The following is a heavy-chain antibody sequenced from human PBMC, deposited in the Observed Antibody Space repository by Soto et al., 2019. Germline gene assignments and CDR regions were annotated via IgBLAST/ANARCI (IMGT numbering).Heavy chain of an antibody. CDR1: GFTFRNFV. D-gene: IGHD2-21*01. CDR3: AQDRGWGVVSPSHDS. CDR2: IRATGGQT. V-gene: IGHV3-23*01. J-gene: IGHJ4*02. Sequence: EVQLLESGGGVVQPGGSLRLSCAASGFTFRNFVMSWVGQAPGKGLEWVSAIRATGGQTFYADSVKGRFTISRDNSKNMLYLQIDSLRDEDTALYFCAQDRGWGVVSPSHDSWGQGTLVTVSS.